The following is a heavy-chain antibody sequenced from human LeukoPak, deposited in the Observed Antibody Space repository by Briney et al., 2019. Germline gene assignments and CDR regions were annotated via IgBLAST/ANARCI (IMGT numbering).Heavy chain of an antibody. D-gene: IGHD2-15*01. CDR3: ARDRPSRGYCSGGTCPLFDY. CDR1: GYTFTSYG. V-gene: IGHV1-18*04. Sequence: ASVKVSCKASGYTFTSYGISWVRQAPGQGLEWMGWISAYNGNTNYAQKLQGRVTMTTDTSTSTAYMELRSLRSDDTAVYYCARDRPSRGYCSGGTCPLFDYWGQGTLVTLSS. J-gene: IGHJ4*02. CDR2: ISAYNGNT.